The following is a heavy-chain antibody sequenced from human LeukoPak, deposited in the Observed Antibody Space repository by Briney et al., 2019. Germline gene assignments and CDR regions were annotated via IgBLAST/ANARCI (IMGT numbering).Heavy chain of an antibody. D-gene: IGHD3-3*01. CDR3: TTYDFWSVSYAFDI. CDR1: GFTFSNAW. Sequence: GGSLRLSCAASGFTFSNAWMSWVRQAPGKGLEWVGRIKSKTDDGTTDYAAPVKGRFTISRDDSKNTLYLQMNSLKTEDTAVYYCTTYDFWSVSYAFDIWGQGTMVTVSS. J-gene: IGHJ3*02. V-gene: IGHV3-15*01. CDR2: IKSKTDDGTT.